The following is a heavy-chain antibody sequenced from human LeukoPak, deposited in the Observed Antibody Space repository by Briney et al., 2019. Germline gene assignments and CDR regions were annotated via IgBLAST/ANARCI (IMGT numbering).Heavy chain of an antibody. D-gene: IGHD3-22*01. CDR2: IYYSGST. J-gene: IGHJ6*03. CDR1: GGSISSYY. CDR3: ARSSEGRYYYDSSGFSYYYYYMDV. Sequence: SETLSLTCTVSGGSISSYYWSWIRQPPGKGLEWIGYIYYSGSTYYNPSLRSRVAISVDTSKNQFSLKLSSVTAADTAVYYCARSSEGRYYYDSSGFSYYYYYMDVWGKGTTVTISS. V-gene: IGHV4-59*01.